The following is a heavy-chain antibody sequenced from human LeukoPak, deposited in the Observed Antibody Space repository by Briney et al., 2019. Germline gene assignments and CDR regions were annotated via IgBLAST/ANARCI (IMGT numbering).Heavy chain of an antibody. V-gene: IGHV3-30-3*01. Sequence: PGGSLRLSCAASGVTFSSYAMHWVRQAPGKGLEWVAVISYDGSNKYYADSVKGRFTISRDNSKNTLYLQMNSLRAEDTAVYYCARAYYDFWNGMDVWGQGTTVTVSS. CDR1: GVTFSSYA. D-gene: IGHD3-3*01. CDR2: ISYDGSNK. CDR3: ARAYYDFWNGMDV. J-gene: IGHJ6*02.